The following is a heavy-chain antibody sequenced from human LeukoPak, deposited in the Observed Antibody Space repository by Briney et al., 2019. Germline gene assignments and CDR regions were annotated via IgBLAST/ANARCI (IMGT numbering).Heavy chain of an antibody. CDR3: AKDGIAVAGWFDP. V-gene: IGHV3-33*06. Sequence: PGGSLRLSCAASGFTFSSYWMSWVRQAPGKGLEWVAVIWYDGSNKYYADSVKGRFTISRDNSKNTLYLQMNSLRAEDTAVYYCAKDGIAVAGWFDPWGQGTLVTVSS. J-gene: IGHJ5*02. CDR1: GFTFSSYW. CDR2: IWYDGSNK. D-gene: IGHD6-19*01.